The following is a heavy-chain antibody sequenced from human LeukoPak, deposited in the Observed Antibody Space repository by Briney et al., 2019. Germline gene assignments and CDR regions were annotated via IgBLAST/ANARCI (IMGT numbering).Heavy chain of an antibody. CDR1: GGSFSGYY. Sequence: PSETLSLTCAVYGGSFSGYYWSWIRQPPGKGLEWIGEINHSGSTNYNPSLKSRVTISVDTSKNQFSLKLSSVTAADTAVYYCARVYYRDYYDSSGYYSPLDYWGQGALVTVSS. D-gene: IGHD3-22*01. V-gene: IGHV4-34*01. CDR2: INHSGST. CDR3: ARVYYRDYYDSSGYYSPLDY. J-gene: IGHJ4*02.